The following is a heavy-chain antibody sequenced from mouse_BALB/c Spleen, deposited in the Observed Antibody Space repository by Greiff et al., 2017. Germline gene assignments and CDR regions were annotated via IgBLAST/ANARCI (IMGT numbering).Heavy chain of an antibody. J-gene: IGHJ4*01. D-gene: IGHD4-1*01. V-gene: IGHV1-67*01. CDR2: ISTYYGNT. CDR1: GYTFTDYA. Sequence: VQLQQSGPELVRPGVSVKISCKGSGYTFTDYAMHWVKQSHAKSLEWIGVISTYYGNTNYNQKFKGKATMTVDKSSSTAYMELARLTSEDSAIYYCARRDDWGAMDYWGQGTSVTVSS. CDR3: ARRDDWGAMDY.